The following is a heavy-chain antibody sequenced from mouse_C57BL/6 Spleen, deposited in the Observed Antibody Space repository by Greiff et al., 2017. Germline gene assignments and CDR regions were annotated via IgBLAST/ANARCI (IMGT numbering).Heavy chain of an antibody. CDR3: AREDGYDAWFAY. D-gene: IGHD2-2*01. CDR2: ISSGSSTI. J-gene: IGHJ3*01. V-gene: IGHV5-17*01. CDR1: GFTFSDYG. Sequence: EVQLVESGGGLVKPGGSLKLSCAASGFTFSDYGMHWVRQAPEKGLELVAYISSGSSTIYYADTVKGRFTISRDNAKNTLFLQMTSLRSEDTAMYYCAREDGYDAWFAYWGQGTLVTVSA.